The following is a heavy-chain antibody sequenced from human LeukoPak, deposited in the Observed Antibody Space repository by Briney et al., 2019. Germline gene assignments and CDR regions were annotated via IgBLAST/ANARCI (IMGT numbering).Heavy chain of an antibody. V-gene: IGHV3-7*03. D-gene: IGHD5-12*01. CDR3: ARDSGATIVDY. CDR1: GFTFSSYW. J-gene: IGHJ4*02. Sequence: GGSLRLSCAASGFTFSSYWMGWVRQAPGKGLEWVANIKQDGSEKYYVDSEKGRFTISRDNAKNSLYLQMNSLRAEDTAVHYCARDSGATIVDYWGQGTLVTVSS. CDR2: IKQDGSEK.